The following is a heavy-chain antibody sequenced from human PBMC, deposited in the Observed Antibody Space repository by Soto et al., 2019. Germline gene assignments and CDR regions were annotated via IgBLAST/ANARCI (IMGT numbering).Heavy chain of an antibody. CDR3: VKDRIPDSRWNFDY. CDR1: GFTFSSYA. V-gene: IGHV3-23*01. D-gene: IGHD6-13*01. CDR2: IYGNGEGT. Sequence: GGSLRLSCAASGFTFSSYAMSWVRQSPGKGLEWVSGIYGNGEGTYYADSMKGRFTVSRDNSRNTLYLDINNLRVEDTAVYYCVKDRIPDSRWNFDYWGQGTPVTVSS. J-gene: IGHJ4*02.